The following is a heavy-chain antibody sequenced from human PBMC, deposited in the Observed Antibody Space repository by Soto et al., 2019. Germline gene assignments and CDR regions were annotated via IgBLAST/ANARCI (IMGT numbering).Heavy chain of an antibody. CDR2: IYYSGST. D-gene: IGHD3-3*01. CDR3: ARVWRYYDFWSGPDGMDV. Sequence: SATLYLTCTVSGGSISSSSYYWGWILHPPGNGLEWIGSIYYSGSTYYNPSLKSRVTISVDTSKNQFSLKLSSVTAADAAVYYCARVWRYYDFWSGPDGMDVWGQGTTVTVSS. V-gene: IGHV4-39*01. CDR1: GGSISSSSYY. J-gene: IGHJ6*02.